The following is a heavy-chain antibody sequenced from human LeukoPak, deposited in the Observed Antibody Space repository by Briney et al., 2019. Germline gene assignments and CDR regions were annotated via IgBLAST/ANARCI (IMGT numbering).Heavy chain of an antibody. J-gene: IGHJ4*02. CDR2: ISGSGGST. Sequence: GGSLRLSCAASGFIFSSYAMSWVRQAPGKGLEWVSAISGSGGSTYYADSVKGRLTISRDNSKNTLYLQMNSLRAEDTAVYYCAKDLWFGEFDYWGQGTLVTVSS. D-gene: IGHD3-10*01. CDR3: AKDLWFGEFDY. CDR1: GFIFSSYA. V-gene: IGHV3-23*01.